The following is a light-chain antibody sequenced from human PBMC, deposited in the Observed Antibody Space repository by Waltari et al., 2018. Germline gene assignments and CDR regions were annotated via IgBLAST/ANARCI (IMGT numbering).Light chain of an antibody. CDR3: QSYHAGNPWV. CDR2: EVD. J-gene: IGLJ3*02. Sequence: NFMLTQPHSVSESPGRTVTIPCTRSSGRIASNYVQWYQQRPGSAPPTVTYEVDQRPPGVPDRFSGSIDSSSNSASLTISGLKTEDEADYYCQSYHAGNPWVFGGGTRLTVV. V-gene: IGLV6-57*03. CDR1: SGRIASNY.